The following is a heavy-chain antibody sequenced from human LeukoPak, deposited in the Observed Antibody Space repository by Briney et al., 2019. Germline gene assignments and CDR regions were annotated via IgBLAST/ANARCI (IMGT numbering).Heavy chain of an antibody. Sequence: PSETLSLTCTVSGGSLSSYYSSWIRQPAGKGRECVGRIYTSGCTNYNPSLQSRVTKSVDTSKNQFSLKLSSVTAADTAVYYCARVQMTTVTAFDYWGQGTLVTVSS. CDR1: GGSLSSYY. CDR2: IYTSGCT. D-gene: IGHD4-4*01. J-gene: IGHJ4*02. V-gene: IGHV4-4*07. CDR3: ARVQMTTVTAFDY.